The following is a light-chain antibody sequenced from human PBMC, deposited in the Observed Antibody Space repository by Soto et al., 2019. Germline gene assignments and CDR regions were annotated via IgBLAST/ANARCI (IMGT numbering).Light chain of an antibody. CDR1: SSDVGGYNY. CDR2: EVN. J-gene: IGLJ3*02. CDR3: CLSPGSLTWL. V-gene: IGLV2-14*03. Sequence: QSALTQPASVSGSPGQSITISCTGTSSDVGGYNYVSWSQQHPGKAPKLVIYEVNNRPSGVPDRFSGSKSGSTASLTISGLQAEDEAEYYCCLSPGSLTWLFGGGTKVTVL.